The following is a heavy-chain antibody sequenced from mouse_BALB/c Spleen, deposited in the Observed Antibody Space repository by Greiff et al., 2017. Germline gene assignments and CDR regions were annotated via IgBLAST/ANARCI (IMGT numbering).Heavy chain of an antibody. CDR1: GYSFTSYW. D-gene: IGHD6-1*01. Sequence: QVLLQHSGAELATPGASVKMSCMASGYSFTSYWMHWVKQRPGQGLEWIGYFNPSTGYTEYNQKFKDKATLTADKSSSTAYMQLSSRTSEDSAVYDGAREAHSAVWGQGTLVSVAA. J-gene: IGHJ3*02. V-gene: IGHV1-4*01. CDR3: AREAHSAV. CDR2: FNPSTGYT.